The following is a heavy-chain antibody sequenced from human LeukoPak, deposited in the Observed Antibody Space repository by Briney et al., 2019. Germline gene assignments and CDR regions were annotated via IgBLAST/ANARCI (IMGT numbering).Heavy chain of an antibody. CDR2: ISAYNGNT. V-gene: IGHV1-18*01. D-gene: IGHD3-22*01. J-gene: IGHJ3*02. CDR3: ARDFYYSTGYDVFDM. Sequence: VASVKVSCKASGYTFTSYGISWVRQAPGQGLEWMGWISAYNGNTNYAQKLQGRVTMTTDTSTNTAYMEVRSLTSDDTAMYYCARDFYYSTGYDVFDMWGQGTMVTVSS. CDR1: GYTFTSYG.